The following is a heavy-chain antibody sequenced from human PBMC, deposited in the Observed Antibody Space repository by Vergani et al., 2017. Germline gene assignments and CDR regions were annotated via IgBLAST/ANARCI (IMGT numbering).Heavy chain of an antibody. V-gene: IGHV3-30*02. CDR2: IQFDGSNQ. J-gene: IGHJ4*02. D-gene: IGHD3-16*01. Sequence: QVQMVESGGGVVQRGGSLRLSCAKSGFTLSNYDMQWIRQGPGKGLEFVSCIQFDGSNQYYADSVKGRFTISGDFSKNTLYLQMNSLRTDDTATYYCAKHFRGWGIDYWGQGTQVIVSS. CDR1: GFTLSNYD. CDR3: AKHFRGWGIDY.